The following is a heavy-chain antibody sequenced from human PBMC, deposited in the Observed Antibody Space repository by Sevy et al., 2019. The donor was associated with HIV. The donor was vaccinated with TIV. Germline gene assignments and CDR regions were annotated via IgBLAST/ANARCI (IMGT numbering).Heavy chain of an antibody. D-gene: IGHD3-10*01. CDR2: ISYDGSNK. CDR3: AKDSDGWGDYGSGSYRLGFDY. Sequence: GGSLRLSCAASGFTFSSYGIHWVRQAPGKGLEWVAVISYDGSNKYYADSVKGRFTISRDNSKNTLYLQMNSLRAEDTAVYYCAKDSDGWGDYGSGSYRLGFDYWGQGTLVTVSS. CDR1: GFTFSSYG. V-gene: IGHV3-30*18. J-gene: IGHJ4*02.